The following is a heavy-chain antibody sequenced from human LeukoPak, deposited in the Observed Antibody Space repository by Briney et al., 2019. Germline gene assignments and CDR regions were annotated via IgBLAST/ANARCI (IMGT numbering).Heavy chain of an antibody. V-gene: IGHV4-34*01. Sequence: PSETLSLTCAVYGGSFSGYYWSWIRKPPAKGQEWIGEINHSGSTNYNPSLKIRVTISVDTSKNQFSLKLSSVTAADTAVYYCARGVYSSSLFDYWGQGTLVTVSS. CDR1: GGSFSGYY. CDR2: INHSGST. CDR3: ARGVYSSSLFDY. D-gene: IGHD6-6*01. J-gene: IGHJ4*02.